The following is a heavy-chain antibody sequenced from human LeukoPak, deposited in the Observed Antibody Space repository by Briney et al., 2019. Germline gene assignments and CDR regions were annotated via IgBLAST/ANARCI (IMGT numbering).Heavy chain of an antibody. CDR3: ASGLTTHYYYGMDV. CDR2: INPNSGGT. V-gene: IGHV1-2*02. CDR1: GYTFTGYY. J-gene: IGHJ6*02. D-gene: IGHD1-14*01. Sequence: GASVKVSCKASGYTFTGYYMHWVRQAPGQGLEWMGWINPNSGGTNYAQKFQGRVTMTRDTSISTAYMELSRPRSDDTAVYYCASGLTTHYYYGMDVWGQGTTVTVSS.